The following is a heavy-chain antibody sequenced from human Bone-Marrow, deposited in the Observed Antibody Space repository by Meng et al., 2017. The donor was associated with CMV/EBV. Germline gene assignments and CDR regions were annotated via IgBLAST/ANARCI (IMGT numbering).Heavy chain of an antibody. CDR3: VRSSGWSLFDY. D-gene: IGHD6-19*01. CDR1: GFTVSDYY. CDR2: VNSKNEAT. Sequence: VELVQSGAEMKKPGASVNVSCTTSGFTVSDYYIHWVRQAPGQGLEWMGWVNSKNEATNYARKFQGRVSMTRDTSISTAHMELSRLMSDDTAVYYCVRSSGWSLFDYWGQGTLVTVSS. V-gene: IGHV1-2*02. J-gene: IGHJ4*02.